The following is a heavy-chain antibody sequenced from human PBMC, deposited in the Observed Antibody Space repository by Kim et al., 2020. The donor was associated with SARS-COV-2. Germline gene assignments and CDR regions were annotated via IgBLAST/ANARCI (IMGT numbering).Heavy chain of an antibody. V-gene: IGHV4-59*13. CDR2: IHYTENT. D-gene: IGHD5-12*01. CDR3: ARGEATMMEPHWFDP. Sequence: SETLSLTCTVSGGFISSYYWSWIRQPPGKGLEWIGYIHYTENTNYNPSLKSRVTISLDTSKNQFSLELRYVTAADTAVYYCARGEATMMEPHWFDPWGQGILVIVSS. J-gene: IGHJ5*02. CDR1: GGFISSYY.